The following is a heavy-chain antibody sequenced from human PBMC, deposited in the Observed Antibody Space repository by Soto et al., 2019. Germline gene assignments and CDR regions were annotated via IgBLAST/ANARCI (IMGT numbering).Heavy chain of an antibody. Sequence: GGSLRLSFSASGFTFSMFSMHWSRQAPGKGLEYVSGISSNGDSTYYADSVKGRFTISRDNSKNTLYLQMSSLRAVDTAVYYCVHPRSTVQIPPTWGQGTLVTVSS. J-gene: IGHJ5*02. CDR3: VHPRSTVQIPPT. CDR2: ISSNGDST. CDR1: GFTFSMFS. V-gene: IGHV3-64D*06. D-gene: IGHD4-17*01.